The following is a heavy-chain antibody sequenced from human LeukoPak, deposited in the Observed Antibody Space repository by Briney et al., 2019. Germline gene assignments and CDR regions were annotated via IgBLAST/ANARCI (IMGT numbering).Heavy chain of an antibody. CDR2: IRYDGSNK. CDR3: AKDLGYCSGGSCY. D-gene: IGHD2-15*01. Sequence: PGGSLRLSCAASGFTFSSYGMHWVRQAPGKGLEWVAFIRYDGSNKYYADSVKGRFTISRDNSKNTLYLQMNSLRAEDTAVYYCAKDLGYCSGGSCYWGQGTLVTVSS. J-gene: IGHJ4*02. CDR1: GFTFSSYG. V-gene: IGHV3-30*02.